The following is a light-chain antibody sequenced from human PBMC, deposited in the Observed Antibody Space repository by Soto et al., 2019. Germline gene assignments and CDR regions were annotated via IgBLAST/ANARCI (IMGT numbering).Light chain of an antibody. V-gene: IGKV3D-7*01. J-gene: IGKJ4*01. CDR3: QLAVT. Sequence: VLTQSPATLSLSPGGRAILSCRASQTVSRYYLSWYQKKPGQPPRLLIYGASTRATGVPDRFSGSGSGADFILTISSLQPEDFAVYYCQLAVTFCGGTTVE. CDR2: GAS. CDR1: QTVSRYY.